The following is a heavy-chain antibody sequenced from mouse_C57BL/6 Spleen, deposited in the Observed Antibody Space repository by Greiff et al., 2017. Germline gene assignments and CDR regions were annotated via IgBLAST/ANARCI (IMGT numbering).Heavy chain of an antibody. V-gene: IGHV1-52*01. CDR3: AREDGSSPAWFAY. CDR2: IDPSDSET. CDR1: GYTFTSYW. D-gene: IGHD1-1*01. J-gene: IGHJ3*01. Sequence: QVQLQQSGAELVRPGSSVKLSCKASGYTFTSYWMHWVKQRPIQGLEWIGNIDPSDSETHYNQKFKDKDTLTVDKSSSTAYMQLSSLTSEDSAVYYCAREDGSSPAWFAYWGQGTLVTVSA.